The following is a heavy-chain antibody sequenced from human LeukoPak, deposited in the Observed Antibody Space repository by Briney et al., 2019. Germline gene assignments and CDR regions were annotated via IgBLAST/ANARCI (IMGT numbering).Heavy chain of an antibody. Sequence: SETLSLTCTVSGGSISTGSYYWGWIRQPPGKGLEWIGSIYSSGSTYYNPSLKSRVTISVDTSKNQFSLRLSSVTAADTTVYYCVRHGENDWKYGGGGFDPWGRGTLVTVSS. CDR2: IYSSGST. D-gene: IGHD1-7*01. CDR3: VRHGENDWKYGGGGFDP. CDR1: GGSISTGSYY. J-gene: IGHJ5*02. V-gene: IGHV4-39*01.